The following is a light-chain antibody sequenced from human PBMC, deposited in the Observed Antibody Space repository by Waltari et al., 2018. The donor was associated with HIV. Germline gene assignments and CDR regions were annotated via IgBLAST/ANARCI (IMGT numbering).Light chain of an antibody. J-gene: IGKJ1*01. CDR2: LDS. Sequence: IAMIQSPDSLSVSPGEAAPLPCRSSQSLLHQNGQNYLDWYIQRPGQAPELLIYLDSRRAAGVPDRIAGSGSGTDFILRISRVEPEDVGVYYCMHGQQTPVFGQGTKVEV. V-gene: IGKV2-28*01. CDR3: MHGQQTPV. CDR1: QSLLHQNGQNY.